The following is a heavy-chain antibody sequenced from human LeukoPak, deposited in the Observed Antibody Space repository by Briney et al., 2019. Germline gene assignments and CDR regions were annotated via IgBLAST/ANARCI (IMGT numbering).Heavy chain of an antibody. D-gene: IGHD1-26*01. V-gene: IGHV4-59*01. CDR3: AREADSGSYSWFDP. J-gene: IGHJ5*02. CDR2: IFYSGST. Sequence: SETLSLTCTVSDGSISTYYWNWIRQPPGKGLEWIGYIFYSGSTLYNPSLKSRVTISVDTSKNQFSLHLSSVTAADTAVYYCAREADSGSYSWFDPRGQGTLVTVSS. CDR1: DGSISTYY.